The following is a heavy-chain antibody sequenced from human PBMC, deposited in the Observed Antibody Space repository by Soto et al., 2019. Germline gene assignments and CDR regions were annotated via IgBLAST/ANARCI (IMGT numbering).Heavy chain of an antibody. J-gene: IGHJ4*02. Sequence: SETLSLTCTVSGGSISSNYWTWIRQPPGKGLEWIGYVYNSGSTNYNPSLKRRVTISVDTAKNQFSLRLNSLTAADTAVYYCASGWMAAFDNWGQGTLVTVSS. V-gene: IGHV4-59*01. CDR2: VYNSGST. D-gene: IGHD2-2*03. CDR3: ASGWMAAFDN. CDR1: GGSISSNY.